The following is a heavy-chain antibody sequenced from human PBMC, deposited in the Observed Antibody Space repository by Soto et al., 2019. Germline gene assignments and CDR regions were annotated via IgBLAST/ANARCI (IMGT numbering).Heavy chain of an antibody. Sequence: QVQLVQSGTEVKKPGASVKVSCKASGYTFTSYDINWVRQATGQGLEWMGWMNPNSGNTGYAQKFQGRVTMTRNTSTSTAYMELSSLKSEDTAVYYWARERTGTTSMDVWGQGNTVTGSS. J-gene: IGHJ6*02. CDR2: MNPNSGNT. V-gene: IGHV1-8*01. CDR3: ARERTGTTSMDV. CDR1: GYTFTSYD. D-gene: IGHD1-1*01.